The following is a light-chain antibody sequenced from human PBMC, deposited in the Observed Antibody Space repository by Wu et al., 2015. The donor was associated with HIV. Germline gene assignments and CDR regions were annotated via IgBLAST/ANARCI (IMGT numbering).Light chain of an antibody. CDR2: GAS. V-gene: IGKV3-15*01. CDR3: HQYDSSPYT. J-gene: IGKJ2*01. Sequence: EIVMTQSPATLPVSPGERATLSCRASQSISNDLAWYQQKPGQAPRLLIFGASTRATGIPARFSGSGSGTEFTLTINRLEPEDFAVYFCHQYDSSPYTFGQGTKLEI. CDR1: QSISND.